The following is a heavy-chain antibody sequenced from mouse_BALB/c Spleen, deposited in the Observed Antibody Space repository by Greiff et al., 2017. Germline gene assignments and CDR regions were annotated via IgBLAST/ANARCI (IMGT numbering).Heavy chain of an antibody. V-gene: IGHV1-9*01. CDR2: ILPGSGST. CDR1: GYTFSSYW. Sequence: QVQLQQSGAELMKPGASVKISCKATGYTFSSYWIEWVKQRPGHGLEWIGEILPGSGSTNYNEKFKGKATFTADTSSNTAYMQLSSLTSEDSAVYYCARGPHYYGSSPAYWGQGTLVTVAA. CDR3: ARGPHYYGSSPAY. D-gene: IGHD1-1*01. J-gene: IGHJ3*01.